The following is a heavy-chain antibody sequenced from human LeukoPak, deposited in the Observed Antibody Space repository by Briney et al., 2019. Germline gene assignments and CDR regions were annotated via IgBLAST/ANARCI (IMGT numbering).Heavy chain of an antibody. Sequence: QSGGSLRHSCAASEFSVGSNYMTWVRQAPGKGLEWVSLIYSGGSTYYADSVKGRFTISRDNSKNTLYLQMNSLRAEDTAVYYRARGPSGYHNTGGQGTLVTVSS. CDR3: ARGPSGYHNT. D-gene: IGHD5-12*01. CDR1: EFSVGSNY. CDR2: IYSGGST. V-gene: IGHV3-66*01. J-gene: IGHJ4*02.